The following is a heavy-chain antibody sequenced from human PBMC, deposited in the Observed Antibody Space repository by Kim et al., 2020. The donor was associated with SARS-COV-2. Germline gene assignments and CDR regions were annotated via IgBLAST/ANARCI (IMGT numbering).Heavy chain of an antibody. CDR1: GFTFSSYA. Sequence: GGSLRLSCVASGFTFSSYAMSWVRQAPGKGLEWVSVITGSGRSTYYADSVKGRFTISRDNSKNTLYLLMYSLRAEDAAVYYCAKGPYESSPYYFLSWGQGTLGTVSS. V-gene: IGHV3-23*01. CDR3: AKGPYESSPYYFLS. CDR2: ITGSGRST. D-gene: IGHD3-22*01. J-gene: IGHJ5*02.